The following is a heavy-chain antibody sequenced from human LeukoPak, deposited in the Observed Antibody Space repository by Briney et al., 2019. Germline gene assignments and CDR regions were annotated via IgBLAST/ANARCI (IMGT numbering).Heavy chain of an antibody. J-gene: IGHJ4*02. V-gene: IGHV3-23*01. CDR3: AKMNVLTGYYTPNFDF. CDR1: GFTFSSYA. Sequence: GGSLRLSCAASGFTFSSYAMSWVRQAPRKGLEWVSVVSGSGSSTDYADSVKGRFTVSRDNSKNTLYLQMSSLSAEDTAVYYCAKMNVLTGYYTPNFDFWGQGTLVTVSS. CDR2: VSGSGSST. D-gene: IGHD3-9*01.